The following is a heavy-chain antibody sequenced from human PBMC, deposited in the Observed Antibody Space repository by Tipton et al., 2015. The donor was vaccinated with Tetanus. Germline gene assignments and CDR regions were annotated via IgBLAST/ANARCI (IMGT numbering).Heavy chain of an antibody. J-gene: IGHJ6*02. Sequence: QLVQSGAEVKKPGASVKISCKASGYTFSSYYTQWVRQAPGQGLEWMGIINPSGGSTSYAQKFQGRVTMTRDTSTSTVYMELSSLRSEDTAVYYCARGPTVTTAHYYYGMDVWGQGTTVTVSS. CDR2: INPSGGST. V-gene: IGHV1-46*01. D-gene: IGHD4-11*01. CDR1: GYTFSSYY. CDR3: ARGPTVTTAHYYYGMDV.